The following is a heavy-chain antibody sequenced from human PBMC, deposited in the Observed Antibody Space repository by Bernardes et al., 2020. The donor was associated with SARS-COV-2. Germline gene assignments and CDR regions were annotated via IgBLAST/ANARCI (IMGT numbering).Heavy chain of an antibody. Sequence: GESLKISCEASGYSFTNHWIAWVRQMPGKGLEWIGTIYPGDSDTRYSPSFEGQVTISADKSISTAYLQWSSLKASDTAIYYCARPEIYSGYENWGQGTLVTVSS. CDR2: IYPGDSDT. J-gene: IGHJ4*02. CDR1: GYSFTNHW. D-gene: IGHD5-12*01. CDR3: ARPEIYSGYEN. V-gene: IGHV5-51*01.